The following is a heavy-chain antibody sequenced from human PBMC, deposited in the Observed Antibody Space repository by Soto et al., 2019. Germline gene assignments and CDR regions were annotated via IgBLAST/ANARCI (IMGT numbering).Heavy chain of an antibody. CDR1: GLMYSSYS. Sequence: EVQLVESGGGLVKPGGSVRLSCVASGLMYSSYSMSWVRQAPGRGLEWVAFISRSGSQINYAASVEGLFTISRDNAKNALYLQMNTVRVEDTAIYYCARVISCGGGTCSSVHQYYGMDVWGPGTTVTVSS. CDR2: ISRSGSQI. V-gene: IGHV3-21*01. J-gene: IGHJ6*02. CDR3: ARVISCGGGTCSSVHQYYGMDV. D-gene: IGHD2-21*01.